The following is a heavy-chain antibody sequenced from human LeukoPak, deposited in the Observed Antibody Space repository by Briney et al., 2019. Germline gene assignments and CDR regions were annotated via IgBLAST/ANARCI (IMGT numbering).Heavy chain of an antibody. CDR2: INPNSGAT. CDR3: ARGRFGEWDNWFDP. D-gene: IGHD3-10*01. J-gene: IGHJ5*02. Sequence: ASVKVSCKASGYTFTGYYIHWVRQAPGQGLEWMAWINPNSGATNYAQKFQGRVTMTRDKSISTAYMELSRLTSDDTAVYFCARGRFGEWDNWFDPWGQGTLVTVSS. CDR1: GYTFTGYY. V-gene: IGHV1-2*02.